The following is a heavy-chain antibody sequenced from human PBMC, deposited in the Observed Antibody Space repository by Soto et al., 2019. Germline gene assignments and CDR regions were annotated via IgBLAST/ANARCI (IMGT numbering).Heavy chain of an antibody. D-gene: IGHD4-17*01. CDR2: IIPILGIA. Sequence: QVQLVQSGAEVKKPGSSVTVSCKASGGTFSSYTISWVRQAPGQGLAWMGRIIPILGIANYAQKFQGRVTITADKSTSTAYMELSSLRSEDTAVYYCAKDYGGKDGDYWGQGTLVTVSS. CDR3: AKDYGGKDGDY. V-gene: IGHV1-69*08. J-gene: IGHJ4*02. CDR1: GGTFSSYT.